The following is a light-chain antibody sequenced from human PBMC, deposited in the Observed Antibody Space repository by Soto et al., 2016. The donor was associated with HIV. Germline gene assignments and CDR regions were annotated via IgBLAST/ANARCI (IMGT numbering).Light chain of an antibody. J-gene: IGLJ1*01. CDR2: GKN. CDR1: SLRNYY. V-gene: IGLV3-19*01. Sequence: SSELTQDPAVSVALGQTVRITCRGDSLRNYYASWYQQKPGQAPLLVIYGKNNRPSGIPGRFSGSSSGNTASLTITGAQAEDEADYYCNSRDSSGNHEVFGTGTKVTVL. CDR3: NSRDSSGNHEV.